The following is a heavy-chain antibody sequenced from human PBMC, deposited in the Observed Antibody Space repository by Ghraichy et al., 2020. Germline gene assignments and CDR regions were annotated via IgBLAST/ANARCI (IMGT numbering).Heavy chain of an antibody. Sequence: SQTLSLTCAVYGGSFSGYDWSWIRQPPGKGLEWIGEINQSGSTNYNPSLKSRVTISVDTSKNQFSLKLISVTAADTAVYYCARGQVTRRQWLIQHAFDIWGQGTLVTVSS. V-gene: IGHV4-34*01. CDR2: INQSGST. J-gene: IGHJ3*02. CDR1: GGSFSGYD. D-gene: IGHD6-19*01. CDR3: ARGQVTRRQWLIQHAFDI.